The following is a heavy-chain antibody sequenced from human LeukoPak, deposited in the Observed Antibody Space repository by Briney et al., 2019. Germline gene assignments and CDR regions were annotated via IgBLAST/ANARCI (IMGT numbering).Heavy chain of an antibody. CDR1: GFTFSSYG. Sequence: GSLRLSCAASGFTFSSYGMHWVRQAPGNGLEGVAFIRYDGSNKYYADSVKGRFTISRDNSKNTLYLQMNSLRAEDTAVYYCAKAESLYSSGWCHDYWGQGTLVTVSS. CDR3: AKAESLYSSGWCHDY. J-gene: IGHJ4*02. V-gene: IGHV3-30*02. CDR2: IRYDGSNK. D-gene: IGHD6-19*01.